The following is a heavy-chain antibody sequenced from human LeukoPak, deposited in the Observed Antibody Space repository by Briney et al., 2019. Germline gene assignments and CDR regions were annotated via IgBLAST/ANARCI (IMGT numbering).Heavy chain of an antibody. CDR2: IRSKANSYAT. Sequence: GGSLKLSCAASGFTFSGSAMHWVRQASGKGLEWVGRIRSKANSYATAYAASVKGRFTISRDDSKNTAYLQMNSLKTEDTAVYYCAKVEDVVPEYYYYMDVWGKGTTVTVSS. CDR3: AKVEDVVPEYYYYMDV. D-gene: IGHD2-8*01. CDR1: GFTFSGSA. J-gene: IGHJ6*03. V-gene: IGHV3-73*01.